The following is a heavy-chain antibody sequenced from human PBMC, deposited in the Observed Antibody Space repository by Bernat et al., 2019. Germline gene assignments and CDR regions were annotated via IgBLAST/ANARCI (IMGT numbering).Heavy chain of an antibody. Sequence: QVRLVESGGGVVQPGKSLRLSCPASGFTFSSYAMHWVRQAPGKGLEWVAVIWYDGSNKYYADSVKGRFTISRDISKKTLYLQMKALRAEDTAVYYCARDGWGSGDAFDIWGQGTMVTVSS. CDR1: GFTFSSYA. J-gene: IGHJ3*02. CDR2: IWYDGSNK. CDR3: ARDGWGSGDAFDI. V-gene: IGHV3-33*01. D-gene: IGHD1-26*01.